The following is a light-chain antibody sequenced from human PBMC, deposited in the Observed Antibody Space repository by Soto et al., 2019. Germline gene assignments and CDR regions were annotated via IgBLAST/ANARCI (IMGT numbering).Light chain of an antibody. CDR2: DAS. Sequence: EIVLTQSPGTLSLSPGERATLSCRASQTVTSSSLAWYQQKPGQAPRLLIYDASSRATGIPDRFSGSGSGTDFTLTISRPDPEDFAVYYCQQYGSSPLTFGGGTKVEIK. CDR1: QTVTSSS. J-gene: IGKJ4*01. V-gene: IGKV3-20*01. CDR3: QQYGSSPLT.